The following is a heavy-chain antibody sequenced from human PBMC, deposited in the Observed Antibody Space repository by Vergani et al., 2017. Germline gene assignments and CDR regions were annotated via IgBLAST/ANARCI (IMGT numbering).Heavy chain of an antibody. V-gene: IGHV4-61*02. Sequence: QVQLQESGPGLVKPSQTLSLTCTVSGGSISSGSYYWSWIRQPAGKGLEWIGRIYTSGSTNYNPSLKSRVTISVDTSKNQFSLKLSSVTAADTAVYYCASATWLSRSYWGQGTLVTVSS. CDR3: ASATWLSRSY. D-gene: IGHD5-24*01. CDR1: GGSISSGSYY. CDR2: IYTSGST. J-gene: IGHJ4*02.